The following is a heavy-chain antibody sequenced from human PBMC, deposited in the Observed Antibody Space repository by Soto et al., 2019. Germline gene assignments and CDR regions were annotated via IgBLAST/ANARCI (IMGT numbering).Heavy chain of an antibody. Sequence: QVQLVQSGAEVKKPGASVKVSCKASGYTFTSYDINWVRQATGQGLEGMGWMNPNSGNTGYAQKFQGRVTMTRNTSISTAYMELSSLRSEDTAVYYCARFQQGGYNCYYYYYYGTDVWGQGTTLTVSS. CDR1: GYTFTSYD. V-gene: IGHV1-8*01. CDR2: MNPNSGNT. D-gene: IGHD6-25*01. J-gene: IGHJ6*02. CDR3: ARFQQGGYNCYYYYYYGTDV.